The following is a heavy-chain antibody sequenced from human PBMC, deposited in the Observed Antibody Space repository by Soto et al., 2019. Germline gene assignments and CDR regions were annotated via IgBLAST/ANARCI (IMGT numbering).Heavy chain of an antibody. J-gene: IGHJ3*02. D-gene: IGHD6-6*01. Sequence: ASVKVSCKASGYTFTSYGISWVRQAPGQGLEWMGWISAYNGNTNYAQKLQGRVTMTTDTSTSTAYMELRSLRSDDTAVYYCARDILPYSSSSQAFDIWGQGTMVTVSS. CDR3: ARDILPYSSSSQAFDI. CDR2: ISAYNGNT. V-gene: IGHV1-18*01. CDR1: GYTFTSYG.